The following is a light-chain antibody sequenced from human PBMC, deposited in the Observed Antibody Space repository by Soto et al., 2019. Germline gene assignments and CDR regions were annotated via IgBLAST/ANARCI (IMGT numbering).Light chain of an antibody. J-gene: IGLJ3*02. Sequence: SYELTQPPSVSVAPGKTARITCGGNNIGSKSVHWYQQKPGQAPVLVIFYDDDRPSGIPDRFSGSNSGITATLTISRVDAGDEGDYYCQVWDSDRDHPGVFGGGTTLTVL. CDR1: NIGSKS. CDR2: YDD. CDR3: QVWDSDRDHPGV. V-gene: IGLV3-21*04.